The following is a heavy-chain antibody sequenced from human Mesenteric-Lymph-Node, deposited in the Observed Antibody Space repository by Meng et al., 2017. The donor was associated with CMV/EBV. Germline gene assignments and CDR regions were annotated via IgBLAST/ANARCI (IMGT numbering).Heavy chain of an antibody. D-gene: IGHD2-2*01. CDR2: IHHTGTT. CDR1: GSSISSGRNY. CDR3: ARATYATGPGDF. J-gene: IGHJ4*02. Sequence: SETLSLTCTLSGSSISSGRNYWTWVRQHPGKGLEWIGYIHHTGTTYHKPSLKSRVTISVDTTKNHFSLTLTSVTAADTATYYCARATYATGPGDFWGQGMLVTVSS. V-gene: IGHV4-31*03.